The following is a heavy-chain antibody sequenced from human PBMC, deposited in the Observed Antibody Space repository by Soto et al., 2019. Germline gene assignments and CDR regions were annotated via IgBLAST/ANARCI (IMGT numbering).Heavy chain of an antibody. D-gene: IGHD2-15*01. CDR3: ANAGYCAGVSCYFYYFDS. V-gene: IGHV3-23*01. CDR1: GFTFNNYA. CDR2: ISGSGATP. J-gene: IGHJ4*02. Sequence: EVQLLESGGGLLQPGGSLRLSCSATGFTFNNYAMAWVRQAPGEGLEWVSGISGSGATPYYADSVKGRFTISRYNSKNTVFLQLSSLSAEDTAVYFCANAGYCAGVSCYFYYFDSWGQGTQVTVSA.